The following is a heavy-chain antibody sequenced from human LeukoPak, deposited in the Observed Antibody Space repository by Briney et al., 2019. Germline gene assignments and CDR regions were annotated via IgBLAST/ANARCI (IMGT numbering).Heavy chain of an antibody. CDR2: IYTSGST. CDR3: AKGAGPPWFDA. Sequence: SQTLSPTCTVSSGSIRSYYRSWIRHPAGKGLEWIGRIYTSGSTNYTTSPKSRVTMSVDTPQNQFSLKLSSVTAARTAVYYCAKGAGPPWFDAWGQGTLVTVSS. V-gene: IGHV4-4*07. D-gene: IGHD6-19*01. CDR1: SGSIRSYY. J-gene: IGHJ5*02.